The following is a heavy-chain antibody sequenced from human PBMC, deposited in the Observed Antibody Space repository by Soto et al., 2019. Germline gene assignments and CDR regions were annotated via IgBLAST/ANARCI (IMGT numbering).Heavy chain of an antibody. Sequence: GGSLRLSCAASGFTFSTYAMSWVRQPPGKGLEWVSSISGSGAYTYYADSVQGRFTISRDNSKNTLNLQMNSLRAEDTAVYYCARDRHPYSTKYYFDYWGQGTLVTVSS. CDR3: ARDRHPYSTKYYFDY. V-gene: IGHV3-23*01. CDR1: GFTFSTYA. J-gene: IGHJ4*02. CDR2: ISGSGAYT. D-gene: IGHD2-2*01.